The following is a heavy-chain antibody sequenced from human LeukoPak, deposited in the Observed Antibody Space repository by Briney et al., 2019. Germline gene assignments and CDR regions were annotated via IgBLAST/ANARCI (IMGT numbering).Heavy chain of an antibody. D-gene: IGHD5-18*01. CDR1: GGSISSYY. CDR2: IYYSGST. CDR3: ARVQRGYSYGLLDY. J-gene: IGHJ4*02. V-gene: IGHV4-59*01. Sequence: SETLSLTCTVSGGSISSYYWSWIRQPPGKGLEWIGYIYYSGSTNYNPSLKSRVTISVDTSKNQFSLKLSSVTAADTAVYYCARVQRGYSYGLLDYWGQGTLVTVSS.